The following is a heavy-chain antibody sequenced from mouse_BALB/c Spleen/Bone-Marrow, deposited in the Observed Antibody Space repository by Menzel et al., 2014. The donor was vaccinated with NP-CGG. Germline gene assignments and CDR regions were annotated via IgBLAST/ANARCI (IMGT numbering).Heavy chain of an antibody. D-gene: IGHD3-3*01. Sequence: VHVKQSGAELVKPGASVKLSCTASGFNIKDTYMHWVRQRPEQGLEWIGRIDPANGNTKYDPKFQGKATITADTSSNTAYLQLSSLTSEDTAVYYCAGDRAYWGQGTLVTVSA. J-gene: IGHJ3*01. CDR2: IDPANGNT. CDR1: GFNIKDTY. V-gene: IGHV14-3*02. CDR3: AGDRAY.